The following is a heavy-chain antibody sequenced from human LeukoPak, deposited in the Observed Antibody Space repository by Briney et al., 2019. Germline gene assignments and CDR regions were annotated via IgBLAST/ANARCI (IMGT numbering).Heavy chain of an antibody. D-gene: IGHD3-22*01. CDR2: ISGSGGST. CDR1: GFTFSSYA. V-gene: IGHV3-23*01. CDR3: AKDRSPGGYYDSSGYADY. Sequence: PGGSLRLSCAASGFTFSSYAMSWVRQAPGKGLEWVPAISGSGGSTYYADSVEGRFTISRDNSKNTLYLQMNSLRAEDTAVYYCAKDRSPGGYYDSSGYADYWGQGTLVTVSS. J-gene: IGHJ4*02.